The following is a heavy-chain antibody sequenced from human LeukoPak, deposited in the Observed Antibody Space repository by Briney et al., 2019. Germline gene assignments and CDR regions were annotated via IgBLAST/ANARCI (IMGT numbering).Heavy chain of an antibody. CDR1: GYTFTSYG. D-gene: IGHD1-26*01. CDR2: ISAYNGNT. Sequence: ASVKVSCKASGYTFTSYGISWVRQAPGQGLEWMGWISAYNGNTNYAQKLRGRVTMTTDTSTSTAYMELRSLRSDDTAVYYCARDHVGATTRGVFDYWGQGTLVTVSS. CDR3: ARDHVGATTRGVFDY. V-gene: IGHV1-18*01. J-gene: IGHJ4*02.